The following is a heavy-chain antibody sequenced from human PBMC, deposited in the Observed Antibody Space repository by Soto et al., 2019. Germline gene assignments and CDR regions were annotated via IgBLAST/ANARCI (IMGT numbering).Heavy chain of an antibody. CDR2: INAGNGNT. V-gene: IGHV1-3*05. D-gene: IGHD1-20*01. CDR3: ARDNITGIHDY. J-gene: IGHJ4*02. Sequence: QVQLVQSGAEEKKPGASVKVSCKASGYTFTSYDMHWVRQAPGQRLEWMGWINAGNGNTRYSQKFQGRVTITRDTSASTAYIELSSLRSEDTAVYYCARDNITGIHDYWGQGTLVTVSS. CDR1: GYTFTSYD.